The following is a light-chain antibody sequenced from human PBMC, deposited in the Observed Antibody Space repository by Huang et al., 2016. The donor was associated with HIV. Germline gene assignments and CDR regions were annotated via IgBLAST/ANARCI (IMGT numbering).Light chain of an antibody. CDR1: QSVRDK. Sequence: EIVMTQSPDTLSVSPGERATVSCRASQSVRDKLAWYQQKPGQAPRLLLQATSTRAAGVPARFSGSGSGTEFTLTISSLQSEDCGVYYCQQYESWPPLTFGGGTKVEIK. CDR2: ATS. V-gene: IGKV3-15*01. CDR3: QQYESWPPLT. J-gene: IGKJ4*01.